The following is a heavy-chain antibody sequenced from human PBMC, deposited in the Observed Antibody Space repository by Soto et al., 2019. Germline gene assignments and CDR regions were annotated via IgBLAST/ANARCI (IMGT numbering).Heavy chain of an antibody. CDR2: IYYSGST. Sequence: ETLSLTCTVSGGSVSSGSYYWSWIRQPPGKGLEWIGYIYYSGSTNYNPSLKSRVTISVDTSKNQFSLKLSSVTAADTAVYYCERDRLAARRGYYYGMDVWGQGTTVTVSS. D-gene: IGHD6-6*01. J-gene: IGHJ6*02. CDR3: ERDRLAARRGYYYGMDV. V-gene: IGHV4-61*01. CDR1: GGSVSSGSYY.